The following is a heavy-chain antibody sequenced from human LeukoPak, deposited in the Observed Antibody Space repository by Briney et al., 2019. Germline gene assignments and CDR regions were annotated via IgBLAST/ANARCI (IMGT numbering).Heavy chain of an antibody. CDR2: IYYSGST. V-gene: IGHV4-30-4*01. J-gene: IGHJ5*02. Sequence: PSQTLSLTCTVSGGSISSGDYYWSWIRQPPGKGLDWIGYIYYSGSTYYNPSLKSLVTISVDTSKNQFSLKLSSVTAADTAVYYCARGGFGIVVVVADNWFDPWGQGTLVTVSS. CDR1: GGSISSGDYY. CDR3: ARGGFGIVVVVADNWFDP. D-gene: IGHD2-15*01.